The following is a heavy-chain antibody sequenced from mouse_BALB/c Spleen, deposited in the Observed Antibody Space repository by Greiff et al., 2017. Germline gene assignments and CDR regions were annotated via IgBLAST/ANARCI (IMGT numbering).Heavy chain of an antibody. J-gene: IGHJ3*01. CDR3: ARRGLNWDRFAY. Sequence: LQESAAELARPGASVKMSCKASGYTFTSYTMHWVKQRPGQGLEWIGYINPSSGYTEYNQKFKDKTTLTADKSSSTAYMQLSSLTSEDSAVYYCARRGLNWDRFAYWGQGTLVTVSA. CDR2: INPSSGYT. V-gene: IGHV1-4*02. D-gene: IGHD4-1*01. CDR1: GYTFTSYT.